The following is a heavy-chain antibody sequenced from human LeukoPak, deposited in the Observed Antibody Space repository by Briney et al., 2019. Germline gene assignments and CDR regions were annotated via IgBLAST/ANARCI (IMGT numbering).Heavy chain of an antibody. CDR2: VSAYNGHT. D-gene: IGHD1-1*01. CDR3: ARGAVNRYNWNDDNYYYYYMDV. J-gene: IGHJ6*03. CDR1: GYTFNSYG. Sequence: ASVKVSCKASGYTFNSYGISWVRQAPGQGLEWMGWVSAYNGHTNYAQKFQGRVTMTTDTSTSTAYMELRSLRSDDTAVYYCARGAVNRYNWNDDNYYYYYMDVWGKGTTVIISS. V-gene: IGHV1-18*01.